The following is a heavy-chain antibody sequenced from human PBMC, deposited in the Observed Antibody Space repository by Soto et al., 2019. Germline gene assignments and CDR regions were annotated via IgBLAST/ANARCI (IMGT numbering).Heavy chain of an antibody. CDR1: GFTFEDHG. Sequence: EVQLVESGGGVVRPGGSLRLSCAASGFTFEDHGMTWVRQVPGKGLEWVADITWSGSSTSYADSVKGRFTISRENAKNALDLQMNRMSAEDTALYFCARDGGVAVAVDASDIWGKGTMVTVSS. J-gene: IGHJ3*02. CDR2: ITWSGSST. D-gene: IGHD6-19*01. V-gene: IGHV3-20*04. CDR3: ARDGGVAVAVDASDI.